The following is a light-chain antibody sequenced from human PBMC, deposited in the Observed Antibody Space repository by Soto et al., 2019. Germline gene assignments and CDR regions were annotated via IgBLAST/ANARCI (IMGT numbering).Light chain of an antibody. J-gene: IGKJ1*01. CDR1: QSVLHSPTNNNY. V-gene: IGKV4-1*01. CDR2: WAS. CDR3: HQYYSIPRT. Sequence: DIVMTQSPDSLAVSLGERATINCKSSQSVLHSPTNNNYLAWYQKKPGQPPKLLIYWASTRESGVPDRFSGSGSWTDFTLTITSLQAEDAAVYYCHQYYSIPRTFGQGTKVEIK.